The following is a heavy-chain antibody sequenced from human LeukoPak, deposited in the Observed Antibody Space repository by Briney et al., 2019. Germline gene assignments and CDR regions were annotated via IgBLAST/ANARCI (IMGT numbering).Heavy chain of an antibody. V-gene: IGHV3-30-3*01. Sequence: GGSLRLSCAASGFTFSSYAMHWARQAPGKGLEWVAVISYDGSNKYYADSVKGRFTISRDNSKNTLYLQMNSLRAEDTAVYYCARDRKPWAVAGAFDIWGQGTMVTVSS. CDR3: ARDRKPWAVAGAFDI. D-gene: IGHD6-19*01. J-gene: IGHJ3*02. CDR2: ISYDGSNK. CDR1: GFTFSSYA.